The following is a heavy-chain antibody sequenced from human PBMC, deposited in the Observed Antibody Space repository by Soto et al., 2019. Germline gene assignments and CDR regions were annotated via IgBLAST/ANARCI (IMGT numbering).Heavy chain of an antibody. CDR3: AKEDTTGFSAYYFDF. CDR1: GFTFSNYA. D-gene: IGHD2-8*02. V-gene: IGHV3-23*01. CDR2: FSASGGTA. J-gene: IGHJ4*02. Sequence: VSLRLSCAASGFTFSNYAMSWVRQAPGKGLEWVSVFSASGGTANYADSVKGRFILSRDNSKNTLSLQMDSLRAEDSATYYCAKEDTTGFSAYYFDFWGQGTPVTVSS.